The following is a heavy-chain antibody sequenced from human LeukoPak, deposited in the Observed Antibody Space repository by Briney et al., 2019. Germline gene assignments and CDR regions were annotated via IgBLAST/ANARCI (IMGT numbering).Heavy chain of an antibody. D-gene: IGHD6-13*01. CDR1: GYTFTSYY. V-gene: IGHV1-46*01. J-gene: IGHJ4*02. CDR3: ARVAAFREWASVRYSSSWYLFDY. CDR2: INPSGGST. Sequence: ASVKVSCKASGYTFTSYYMHWVRQAPGQGLEWMGIINPSGGSTSYAQKFQGRVTMTRDTSTRTVYMELSSLRSEDTAVYYCARVAAFREWASVRYSSSWYLFDYWGQGTLVTVSS.